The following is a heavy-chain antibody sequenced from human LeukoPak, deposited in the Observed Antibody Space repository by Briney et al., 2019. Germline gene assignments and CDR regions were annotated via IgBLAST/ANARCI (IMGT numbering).Heavy chain of an antibody. Sequence: GGSLRLSCAASGFTFSSYGIHWVRQVPGKGLEWVAATSYDGSNKYYADSVKGRFTISRDNSKNTLFLQMNSPRAEDTAVYYCARDLTNIHTTGSTYDAIDIWGQGTMVTVSS. V-gene: IGHV3-30*03. D-gene: IGHD1-1*01. J-gene: IGHJ3*02. CDR2: TSYDGSNK. CDR3: ARDLTNIHTTGSTYDAIDI. CDR1: GFTFSSYG.